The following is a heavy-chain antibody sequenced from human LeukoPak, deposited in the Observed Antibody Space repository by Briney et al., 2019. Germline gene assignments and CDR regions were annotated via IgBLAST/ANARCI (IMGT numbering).Heavy chain of an antibody. CDR2: INPSGGST. CDR1: GYTFTTYY. J-gene: IGHJ4*02. CDR3: ARVERGTYYFDH. D-gene: IGHD3-3*01. V-gene: IGHV1-46*01. Sequence: ASVKVSCKASGYTFTTYYIHWMRQAPGQGLEWMGIINPSGGSTNYAQKFQGRVTMTRDTSTSTVYMELSSLRSEDTAIYYCARVERGTYYFDHWDQGTLVTVSS.